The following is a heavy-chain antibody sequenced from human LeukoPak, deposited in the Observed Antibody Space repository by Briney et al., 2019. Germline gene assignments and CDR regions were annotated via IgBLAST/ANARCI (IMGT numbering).Heavy chain of an antibody. J-gene: IGHJ4*02. Sequence: SVKVSCKASGFTFTSSAVQWVRQARGQRLEWIGWIVVGSGNTNYAQKFQERVTITRDMSTSTAYMELSSLRSEDTAVYYCAAVNSARPAAMRGVCWGQGTLVTVSS. CDR3: AAVNSARPAAMRGVC. V-gene: IGHV1-58*01. CDR1: GFTFTSSA. D-gene: IGHD2-2*01. CDR2: IVVGSGNT.